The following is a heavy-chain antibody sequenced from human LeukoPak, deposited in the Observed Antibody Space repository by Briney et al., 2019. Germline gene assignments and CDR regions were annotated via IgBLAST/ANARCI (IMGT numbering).Heavy chain of an antibody. V-gene: IGHV3-30*02. CDR1: GFTFSSYG. CDR3: AKVQGIAVAGKNYYGMDV. J-gene: IGHJ6*02. D-gene: IGHD6-19*01. Sequence: PGGSLRLSCAASGFTFSSYGMHWVRQAPGKGLEWVAFMRYDGSNKYYADSVKGRFTISRDNSKNTLYLQMNSLRAEDTAVYYCAKVQGIAVAGKNYYGMDVWGQGTTVTVSS. CDR2: MRYDGSNK.